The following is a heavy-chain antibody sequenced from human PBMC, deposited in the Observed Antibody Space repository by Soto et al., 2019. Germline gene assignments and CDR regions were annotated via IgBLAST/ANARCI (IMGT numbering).Heavy chain of an antibody. D-gene: IGHD3-10*01. J-gene: IGHJ4*01. CDR3: AREVQVHTPAFVY. CDR1: GGTFNTYA. CDR2: ISPMFGAA. Sequence: QVQVVESGAEMKKPGSSVKVSCQSSGGTFNTYAMNWVRQAPGQGPEWMGDISPMFGAANYAPKFQGRVTITADESTGTSYMQLSSLTSEDTALYFCAREVQVHTPAFVYWGHGTLVTV. V-gene: IGHV1-69*19.